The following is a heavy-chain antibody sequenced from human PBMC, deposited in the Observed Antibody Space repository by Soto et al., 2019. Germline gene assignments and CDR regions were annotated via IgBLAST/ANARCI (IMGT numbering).Heavy chain of an antibody. CDR1: GLTFSDYY. Sequence: QVQLVQSGGGLVKPGESLRLSCATSGLTFSDYYMSWIRQSPGKGLESLSYISGSRSDIKYADSVKGRFTISRDNDKKSVYLQMNSLRAEDTAVYYCATGPRRLSDWGQGTPVIVSP. CDR2: ISGSRSDI. CDR3: ATGPRRLSD. J-gene: IGHJ4*02. D-gene: IGHD3-3*01. V-gene: IGHV3-11*05.